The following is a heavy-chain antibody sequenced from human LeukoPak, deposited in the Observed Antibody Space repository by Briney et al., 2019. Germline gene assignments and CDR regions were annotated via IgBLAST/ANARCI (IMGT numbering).Heavy chain of an antibody. CDR3: ARERSGYFDY. CDR1: GFTVRDGY. V-gene: IGHV3-7*01. D-gene: IGHD1-26*01. CDR2: IKQDGSEK. J-gene: IGHJ4*02. Sequence: AGGSLRLSCAASGFTVRDGYMSWVRQAPGKGLEWVANIKQDGSEKYYVDSVKGRFTISRDNAKNSLYLQMNSLRAEDTAVYYCARERSGYFDYWGQGTLVTVSS.